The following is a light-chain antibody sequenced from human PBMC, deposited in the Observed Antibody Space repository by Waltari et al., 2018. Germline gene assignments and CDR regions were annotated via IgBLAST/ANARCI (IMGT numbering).Light chain of an antibody. J-gene: IGLJ2*01. V-gene: IGLV2-14*03. CDR1: SSDVGAYNY. CDR2: DVS. CDR3: SSYISSSTREL. Sequence: QSALTQPASVSGSPGQSITLSCTGTSSDVGAYNYVSWYQQHPGKTPKLMIFDVSNRPSGVSNRFSGSKSGNTASLTISGLQAEDEADYYCSSYISSSTRELFGGGTSLTVL.